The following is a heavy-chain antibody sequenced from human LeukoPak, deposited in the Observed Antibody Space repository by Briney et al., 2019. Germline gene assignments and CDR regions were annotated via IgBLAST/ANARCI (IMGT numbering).Heavy chain of an antibody. J-gene: IGHJ5*02. CDR1: GGSISSTNW. Sequence: SSETLSLTCAVSGGSISSTNWWTWVRQPPGKGLDWIGEIYHSGNTNYNPSLKSRVTISVDKSKNQFSLKLSSVTAADTAVYYCARAYCCYRGSSGLMFDPWGQGTLVTVSS. V-gene: IGHV4-4*02. CDR3: ARAYCCYRGSSGLMFDP. D-gene: IGHD2-2*02. CDR2: IYHSGNT.